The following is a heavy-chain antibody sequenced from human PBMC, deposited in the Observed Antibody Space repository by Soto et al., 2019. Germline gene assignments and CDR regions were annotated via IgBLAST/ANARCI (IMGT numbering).Heavy chain of an antibody. CDR3: APSPWGHLSLFGP. J-gene: IGHJ5*02. CDR1: GGSFSAYG. D-gene: IGHD3-16*01. V-gene: IGHV1-69*06. Sequence: QVQLMQSGAEVKKPGSSVRVSCKASGGSFSAYGFCWIRQAPGQGLEWVGGTIPMSGKTHYAQKFQDRVTITADKSTTTNLLDMRPPRSEDTAHYYRAPSPWGHLSLFGPWGQGTLVIVSS. CDR2: TIPMSGKT.